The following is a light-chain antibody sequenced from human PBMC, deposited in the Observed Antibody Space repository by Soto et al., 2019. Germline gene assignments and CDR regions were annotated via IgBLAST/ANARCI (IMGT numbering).Light chain of an antibody. CDR1: QCISIW. Sequence: IPMTQSPSTLSASIGDRVTITCRASQCISIWLAWYQQKPGKAPKLLIYKASSLESEVPSRFSGSGTGTEFTLTINSLQPDDSATYYCQQYNSDSTFSQGTKVELK. V-gene: IGKV1-5*03. CDR3: QQYNSDST. CDR2: KAS. J-gene: IGKJ1*01.